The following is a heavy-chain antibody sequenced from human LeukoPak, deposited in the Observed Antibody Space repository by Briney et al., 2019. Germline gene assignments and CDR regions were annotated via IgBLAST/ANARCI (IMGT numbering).Heavy chain of an antibody. CDR2: ISYDGSNK. D-gene: IGHD1-26*01. J-gene: IGHJ4*02. Sequence: GGSLRLSCAASGFTFSSYGMHWVRQAPGKGLEWVAVISYDGSNKYYADSVKGRFTISRDNSKNTLYPQMNSLRAEDTAVYYCAKDWVGAVLDYWGQGTLVTVSS. CDR3: AKDWVGAVLDY. V-gene: IGHV3-30*18. CDR1: GFTFSSYG.